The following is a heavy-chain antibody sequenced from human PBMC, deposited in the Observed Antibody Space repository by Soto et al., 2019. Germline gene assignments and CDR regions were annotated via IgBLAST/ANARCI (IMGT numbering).Heavy chain of an antibody. D-gene: IGHD6-19*01. CDR2: IIPIFGTP. Sequence: QAQLEQSGGEVKKPGSAVKVSCKASRVAFSKFIVSWVRQAPVLVLEWVGGIIPIFGTPNYAQKFQGSVTITADESTSTSYMEVNNLRSEDTAVYYCAKVRYSSPMGYYYGMDVWGQGTTVTVSS. J-gene: IGHJ6*02. CDR1: RVAFSKFI. CDR3: AKVRYSSPMGYYYGMDV. V-gene: IGHV1-69*01.